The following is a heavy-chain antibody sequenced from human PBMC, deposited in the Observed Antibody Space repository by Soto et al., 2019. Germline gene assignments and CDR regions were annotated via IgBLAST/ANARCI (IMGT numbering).Heavy chain of an antibody. V-gene: IGHV3-15*01. J-gene: IGHJ4*02. CDR2: IKSKADGGTT. Sequence: GGSLRLSCAASEFTFANAWISWVRQAPGRGLEWVGRIKSKADGGTTDYAAPVKGRFTISRDESQNTLYLQMNSLKTEDTAVYYCTSLYYGHWGQGTLVTSPQ. CDR1: EFTFANAW. D-gene: IGHD4-17*01. CDR3: TSLYYGH.